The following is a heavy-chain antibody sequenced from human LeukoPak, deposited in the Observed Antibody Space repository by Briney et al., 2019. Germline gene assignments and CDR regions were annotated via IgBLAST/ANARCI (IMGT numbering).Heavy chain of an antibody. Sequence: PSETLSLTCTVSGYSISSDYYWGWIRQPPGKGLEWIGSIYHSGRTYYNPSLKSRVTISVDTSKNQFSLKLSSVTAADTAVYYCARKDWNDVRAFDIWGQGTMVTVSS. CDR1: GYSISSDYY. CDR2: IYHSGRT. D-gene: IGHD1-1*01. J-gene: IGHJ3*02. CDR3: ARKDWNDVRAFDI. V-gene: IGHV4-38-2*02.